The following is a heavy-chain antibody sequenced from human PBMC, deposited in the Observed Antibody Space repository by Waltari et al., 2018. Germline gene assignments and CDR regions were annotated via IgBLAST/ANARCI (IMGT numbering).Heavy chain of an antibody. Sequence: EVQLVESGGGLVQPGGSLRLSCEASGLSISESWMSWVRQAPGEGPEWVADIKEDGSKIYYVGSVRGRFTISRDNAKSSLYLQMNSLRVEDTAVYYCARDAPLYTTGWGYDYWGQGILVTVSS. J-gene: IGHJ4*02. CDR3: ARDAPLYTTGWGYDY. D-gene: IGHD6-19*01. V-gene: IGHV3-7*01. CDR1: GLSISESW. CDR2: IKEDGSKI.